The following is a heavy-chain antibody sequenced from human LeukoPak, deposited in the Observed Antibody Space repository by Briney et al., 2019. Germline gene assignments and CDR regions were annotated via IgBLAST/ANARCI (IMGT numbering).Heavy chain of an antibody. CDR3: ARVAILVSSGWYILDHPFDI. V-gene: IGHV4-38-2*02. D-gene: IGHD6-19*01. CDR1: GYTFSSGNF. CDR2: SSNSGYI. Sequence: SETLSLTCTASGYTFSSGNFWGCSRHPPEELLEFPAISSNSGYIYCKQSLKSRFTISVDKSKNQFSLKLSTVTAADTAVYYCARVAILVSSGWYILDHPFDIWGQGTMVSVCS. J-gene: IGHJ3*02.